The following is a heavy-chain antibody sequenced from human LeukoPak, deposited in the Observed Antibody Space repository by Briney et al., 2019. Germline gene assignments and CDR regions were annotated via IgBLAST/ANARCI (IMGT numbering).Heavy chain of an antibody. V-gene: IGHV3-30*18. J-gene: IGHJ4*02. CDR3: AKDRAPGEARTSFFDY. CDR1: GFTFSSYG. D-gene: IGHD7-27*01. CDR2: ISYDGSNK. Sequence: PGRSLRLSCAASGFTFSSYGMHWVRQAPGKGLEWVAVISYDGSNKYYADSVKGRFTISRDNSKNTLYLQMNSLRAEDTAVYYCAKDRAPGEARTSFFDYWGQGTLVTASS.